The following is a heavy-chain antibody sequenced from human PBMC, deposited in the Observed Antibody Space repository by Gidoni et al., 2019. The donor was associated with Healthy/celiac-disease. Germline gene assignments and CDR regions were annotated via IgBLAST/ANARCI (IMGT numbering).Heavy chain of an antibody. CDR1: GGSISSSSYY. D-gene: IGHD2-21*01. CDR2: IYYSGST. CDR3: ARGNQIYCGGECYGPRGAFDI. V-gene: IGHV4-39*01. J-gene: IGHJ3*02. Sequence: QLQLQESGPGLVKPSETLSLTCTVSGGSISSSSYYWGWIRQPPGKGLGWIGSIYYSGSTYYNPSLKSRVTISVDTSKNQFSLKLSSVTAADTAVYYCARGNQIYCGGECYGPRGAFDIWGQGTMVTVSS.